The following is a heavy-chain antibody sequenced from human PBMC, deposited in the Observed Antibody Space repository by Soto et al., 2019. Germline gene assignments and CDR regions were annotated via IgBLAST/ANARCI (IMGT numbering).Heavy chain of an antibody. V-gene: IGHV4-61*01. CDR3: ARDPVPDHTYYGMDV. D-gene: IGHD2-2*01. CDR2: IHYSGST. J-gene: IGHJ6*02. Sequence: SETLSLTCTVSGGSVRSTSYYWTWIRQPPGKGLEWIGYIHYSGSTNYNPSLQSRVTISVDTSKNQFSLRLRSVTAADTAIYYCARDPVPDHTYYGMDVWGQGTTVT. CDR1: GGSVRSTSYY.